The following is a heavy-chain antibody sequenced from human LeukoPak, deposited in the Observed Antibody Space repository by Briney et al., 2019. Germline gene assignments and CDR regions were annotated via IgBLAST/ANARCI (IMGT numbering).Heavy chain of an antibody. CDR1: GGSFSGYY. CDR3: ARGQRDSSGWYEVYYFDY. V-gene: IGHV4-34*01. Sequence: SETLSLTCAVYGGSFSGYYWSWIRQPPGKGLVWIGEINHSGSTNYNPSLKSRVTISVDTSKNQFSLKLSSVTAADTAVYYCARGQRDSSGWYEVYYFDYWGQGTLVTVSS. CDR2: INHSGST. D-gene: IGHD6-19*01. J-gene: IGHJ4*02.